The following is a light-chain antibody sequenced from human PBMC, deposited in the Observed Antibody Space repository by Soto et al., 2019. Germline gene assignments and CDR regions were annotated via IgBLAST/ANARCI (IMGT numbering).Light chain of an antibody. CDR2: GAS. Sequence: EIVLTQSPGTLSLSPWERATLSCRASQSISGSYLAWYQQKPGQAPRLLIYGASSRATGIPARFSGSGSGTEFTLTISSLQSEDFAVYYCQQYSNWPPITFGQGTRLEIK. CDR3: QQYSNWPPIT. CDR1: QSISGSY. J-gene: IGKJ5*01. V-gene: IGKV3-20*01.